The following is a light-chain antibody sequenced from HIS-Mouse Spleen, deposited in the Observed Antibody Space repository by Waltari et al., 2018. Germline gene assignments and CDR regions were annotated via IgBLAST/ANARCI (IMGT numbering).Light chain of an antibody. V-gene: IGLV3-10*01. Sequence: SYELTQPPSVSVSPGQTARITCSGDALPKKYAYWYQQKSGQAPVLVIYEDSKRPSGIPGRVGSSSGTMATLTISGAQVEDEADYYCYSTDSSGNHRVFGGGTKLTVL. J-gene: IGLJ2*01. CDR1: ALPKKY. CDR2: EDS. CDR3: YSTDSSGNHRV.